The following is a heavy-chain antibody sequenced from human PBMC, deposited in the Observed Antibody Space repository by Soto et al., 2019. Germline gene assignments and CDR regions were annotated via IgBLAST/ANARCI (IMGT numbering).Heavy chain of an antibody. CDR3: ARLIGNSWLDS. V-gene: IGHV4-30-4*01. CDR2: IYYSGST. J-gene: IGHJ5*01. D-gene: IGHD3-16*01. CDR1: GGSISSGDYY. Sequence: PSETLSLTCTVSGGSISSGDYYWSWIRQPPGKGLEWIGYIYYSGSTYYNPSLKSRVTISVDTSNNQVSLQLNSVTPDNTAVYYCARLIGNSWLDSWGQGTLVTVSS.